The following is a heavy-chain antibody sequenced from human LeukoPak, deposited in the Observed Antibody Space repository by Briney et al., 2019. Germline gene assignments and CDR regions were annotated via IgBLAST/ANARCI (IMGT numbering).Heavy chain of an antibody. CDR1: GFTFADYA. J-gene: IGHJ5*02. Sequence: PGGSLRLSCTASGFTFADYAMSWVRQAPGKGLEWVGFIRSKAYGGTTEYAASVKGRFTISRDDSKSIAYLQMNSLKPEDTAVYYCTRGRSWFDPWGQGTLVTVSS. CDR3: TRGRSWFDP. V-gene: IGHV3-49*04. CDR2: IRSKAYGGTT.